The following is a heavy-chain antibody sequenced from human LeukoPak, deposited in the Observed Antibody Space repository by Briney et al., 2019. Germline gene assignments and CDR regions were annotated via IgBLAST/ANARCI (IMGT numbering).Heavy chain of an antibody. Sequence: SETLSLTCTVSGGSISSGGYYWSWIRQHPGKGLEWIGYIHYSGSTYYNPSLNSRVTISVDRSANHFSLKVSSVTAADTAVYYCARDAIDSNYFDVWGQGTLVTVSS. CDR2: IHYSGST. V-gene: IGHV4-31*03. CDR3: ARDAIDSNYFDV. D-gene: IGHD4-11*01. J-gene: IGHJ4*02. CDR1: GGSISSGGYY.